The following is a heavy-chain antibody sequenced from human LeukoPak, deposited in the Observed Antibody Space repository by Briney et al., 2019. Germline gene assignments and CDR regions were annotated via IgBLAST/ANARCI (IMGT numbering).Heavy chain of an antibody. CDR3: ARQRYCSRVNCTPHFDH. V-gene: IGHV4-39*01. Sequence: SETLSLTCAVSGGSISSNNYYWGWIRQPPGKGLEWIGTIYSSGSTYYNPSLKSRITISVDASKNQFSLKLSSLTATDTAVYYCARQRYCSRVNCTPHFDHWGQGTLVIVSS. J-gene: IGHJ4*02. CDR1: GGSISSNNYY. CDR2: IYSSGST. D-gene: IGHD2-15*01.